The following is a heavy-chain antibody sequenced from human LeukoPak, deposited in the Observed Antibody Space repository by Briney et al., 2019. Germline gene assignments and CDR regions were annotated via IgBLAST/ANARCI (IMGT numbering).Heavy chain of an antibody. D-gene: IGHD3-3*01. CDR1: GFTFSDYA. J-gene: IGHJ4*02. CDR3: AKAELGVDTFFDY. Sequence: GGSLRLSCAASGFTFSDYALGWVRQAPGRGLEWVATLSGSGAGTYYSDSVQGRFTISRGNSKRTLFLQMISLRAEDTAFYYCAKAELGVDTFFDYWGQGTLVTVSS. V-gene: IGHV3-23*01. CDR2: LSGSGAGT.